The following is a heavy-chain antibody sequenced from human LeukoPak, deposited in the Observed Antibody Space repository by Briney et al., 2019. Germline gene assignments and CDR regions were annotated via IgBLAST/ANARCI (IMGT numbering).Heavy chain of an antibody. Sequence: SGGSLRLSCAASGFTFSRNGMHWVRQAPGKGLEWVANIKQDGSEKYYVDSVKGRFTISRDNAKNSLYLQMNSLRAEDTAVYYCARENVIAAAGTGDYWGQGTLVTVSS. V-gene: IGHV3-7*01. CDR2: IKQDGSEK. D-gene: IGHD6-13*01. CDR1: GFTFSRNG. CDR3: ARENVIAAAGTGDY. J-gene: IGHJ4*02.